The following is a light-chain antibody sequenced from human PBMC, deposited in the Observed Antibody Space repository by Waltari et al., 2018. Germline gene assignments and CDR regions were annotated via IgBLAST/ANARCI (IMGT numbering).Light chain of an antibody. CDR3: SSYTSSSTVV. V-gene: IGLV2-14*01. CDR1: SRYVGGYNY. J-gene: IGLJ2*01. Sequence: QSAPSPPASVSGSPGQSITISCPGSSRYVGGYNYVSWYQQHPGKAPKLLIYEVSNRPSGVSNRFSGSKSGNTASLTISGLQAEDEADYYCSSYTSSSTVVFGGGTKVTVL. CDR2: EVS.